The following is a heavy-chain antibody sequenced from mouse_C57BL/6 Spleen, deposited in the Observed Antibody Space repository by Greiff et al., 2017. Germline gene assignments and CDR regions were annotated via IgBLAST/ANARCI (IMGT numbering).Heavy chain of an antibody. D-gene: IGHD1-1*02. CDR1: GFTFSSYA. V-gene: IGHV5-4*01. CDR3: ARDYGDYAMDY. J-gene: IGHJ4*01. Sequence: EVKLVESGGGLVKPGGSLKLSCAASGFTFSSYAMSWVRQTPEKRLEWVATISDGGSYTYYPDNVKGRFTFTRDNAKNNLYLQMSHLKSEDTAMYYCARDYGDYAMDYWGQGTSVTVSS. CDR2: ISDGGSYT.